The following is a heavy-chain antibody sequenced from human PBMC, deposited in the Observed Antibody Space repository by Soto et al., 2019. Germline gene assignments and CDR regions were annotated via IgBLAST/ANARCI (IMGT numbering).Heavy chain of an antibody. Sequence: SETLSLTCTVSGGSISSYYWSWIRQPAGKGLEWIGRIYTSGSTNYNPSLKSRVTMSVDTSKNQFSLKLSSVTAADTAAYYCARVDGYSGYDLFDYWGQGTLVTVSS. CDR1: GGSISSYY. CDR3: ARVDGYSGYDLFDY. V-gene: IGHV4-4*07. D-gene: IGHD5-12*01. CDR2: IYTSGST. J-gene: IGHJ4*02.